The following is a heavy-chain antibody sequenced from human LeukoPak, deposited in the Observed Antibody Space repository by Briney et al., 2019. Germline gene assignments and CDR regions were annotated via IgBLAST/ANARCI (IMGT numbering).Heavy chain of an antibody. V-gene: IGHV1-69*05. CDR1: GGTFSSYA. CDR2: IIPIFGTA. CDR3: ASTPYDSSGYLRP. J-gene: IGHJ4*02. Sequence: GASVKVSCKASGGTFSSYAISWVRQAPGQGLEWMGRIIPIFGTANYARKFQGRVTITTDESTSTAYMELSSLRSEDTAVYYCASTPYDSSGYLRPWGQGTLVTVSS. D-gene: IGHD3-22*01.